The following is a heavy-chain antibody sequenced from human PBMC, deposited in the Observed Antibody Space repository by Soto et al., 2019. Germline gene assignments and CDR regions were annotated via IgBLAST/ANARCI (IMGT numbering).Heavy chain of an antibody. D-gene: IGHD4-17*01. CDR3: ARALDYGGNSGFDP. V-gene: IGHV6-1*01. J-gene: IGHJ5*02. CDR1: GDSVSSNSAA. Sequence: SQTLSLTCAISGDSVSSNSAAWNWIRQSPSRGLEWLGRTYYRSKWYNDYAVSVKSRITINPYTSKNQFSLQLNSVTPEDTAVYYCARALDYGGNSGFDPWGQGTLVTVSS. CDR2: TYYRSKWYN.